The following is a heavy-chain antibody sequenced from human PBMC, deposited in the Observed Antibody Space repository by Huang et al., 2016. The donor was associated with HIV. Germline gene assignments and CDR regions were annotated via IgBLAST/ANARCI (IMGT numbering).Heavy chain of an antibody. CDR2: ISYDGSNK. CDR1: GFSFSTYG. Sequence: VQLVESGGGVVQPGGSLRLACAASGFSFSTYGLHWVRQAQGKGLEWVAVISYDGSNKYYAHSVKGRFTISRDTSENKVYLQMNSLRHEDTAVYYCAKDGADEEWDIDYWGQGTLVTVSS. V-gene: IGHV3-30*18. CDR3: AKDGADEEWDIDY. D-gene: IGHD1-26*01. J-gene: IGHJ4*02.